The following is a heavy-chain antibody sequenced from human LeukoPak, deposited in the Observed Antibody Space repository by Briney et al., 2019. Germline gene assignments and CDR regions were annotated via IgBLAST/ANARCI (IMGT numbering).Heavy chain of an antibody. V-gene: IGHV3-23*01. CDR2: ISGSGGST. CDR3: AKDLEGAARPLDFDY. Sequence: GGSLRLSCAASGFTFSSYAMSWVRQAPGKGLEWVSAISGSGGSTYYADSVKGRFTISRDNSKNTLYLQVNSLRAEDTAVYYCAKDLEGAARPLDFDYWGQGTLVTVSS. D-gene: IGHD6-6*01. J-gene: IGHJ4*02. CDR1: GFTFSSYA.